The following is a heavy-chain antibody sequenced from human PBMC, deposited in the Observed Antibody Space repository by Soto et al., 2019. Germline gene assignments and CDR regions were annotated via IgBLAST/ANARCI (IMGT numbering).Heavy chain of an antibody. Sequence: EVQLVESGGGLVQPGRSLRLSCAASGFTFDDYAMHWVRQAPGKGLEWVSGISWNSGSIGYADSVKGRFTISRDNAKNSLYLQMYSLRAEDTALYYCAKDNYDILTGYYDYWGQGTLVTVSS. J-gene: IGHJ4*02. CDR3: AKDNYDILTGYYDY. D-gene: IGHD3-9*01. CDR2: ISWNSGSI. V-gene: IGHV3-9*01. CDR1: GFTFDDYA.